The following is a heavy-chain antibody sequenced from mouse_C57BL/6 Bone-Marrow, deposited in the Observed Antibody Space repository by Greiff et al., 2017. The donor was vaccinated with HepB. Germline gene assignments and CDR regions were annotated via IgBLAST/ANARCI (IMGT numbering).Heavy chain of an antibody. CDR3: ARSYSNYLAWFAY. Sequence: EVQLQQSGPELVKPGASVKIPCKASGYTFTDYNMDWVKQSHGKSLEWIGDINPNNGGTIYNQKFKGKATLTVDKSSSTAYMELRRLTSEDTAVYYCARSYSNYLAWFAYWGQGTLVTVSA. CDR2: INPNNGGT. J-gene: IGHJ3*01. D-gene: IGHD2-5*01. CDR1: GYTFTDYN. V-gene: IGHV1-18*01.